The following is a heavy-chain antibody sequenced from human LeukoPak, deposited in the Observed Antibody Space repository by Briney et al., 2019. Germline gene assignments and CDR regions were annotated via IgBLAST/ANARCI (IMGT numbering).Heavy chain of an antibody. D-gene: IGHD6-13*01. CDR3: AREGSSWYGVRTFDY. V-gene: IGHV4-31*03. CDR2: IYYSGST. CDR1: GGSISSGGYY. J-gene: IGHJ4*02. Sequence: SQTLSLTCTVSGGSISSGGYYWSWIRQHPGKGLEWIGYIYYSGSTYYNPSLKSRVTISVDTSKHQFSLKLSSVTAADTAVYYCAREGSSWYGVRTFDYWGQGTLVTVSS.